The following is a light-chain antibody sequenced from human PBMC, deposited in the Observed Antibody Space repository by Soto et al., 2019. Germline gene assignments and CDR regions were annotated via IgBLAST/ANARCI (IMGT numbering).Light chain of an antibody. CDR1: QSIRSL. CDR2: DAS. J-gene: IGKJ2*01. V-gene: IGKV1-5*01. CDR3: QQYNSYSYT. Sequence: GDRVTITCRASQSIRSLLAWYQQKPGNAPKLLIYDASSLESGVPSRFSGSGSGTEFTLTISSLQPDDFATYYCQQYNSYSYTFGQGTKLEIK.